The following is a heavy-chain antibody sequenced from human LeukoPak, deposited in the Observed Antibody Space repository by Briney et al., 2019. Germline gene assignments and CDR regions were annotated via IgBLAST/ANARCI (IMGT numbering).Heavy chain of an antibody. CDR3: ARAGYSSGWYYFDY. V-gene: IGHV3-74*01. CDR2: SKNDGRST. Sequence: GGSLRLSCAASGFTFSNYWIHWVRQAPGKGLVWVSRSKNDGRSTSYADSVKGRFTISRDSAKNTLFLQMDSLRAEDTAVYYCARAGYSSGWYYFDYWGQGTLVTVSS. J-gene: IGHJ4*02. D-gene: IGHD6-19*01. CDR1: GFTFSNYW.